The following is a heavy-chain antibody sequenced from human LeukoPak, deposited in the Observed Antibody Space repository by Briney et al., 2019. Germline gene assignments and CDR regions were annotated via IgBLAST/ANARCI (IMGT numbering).Heavy chain of an antibody. D-gene: IGHD2-2*01. Sequence: GGSLRLSCAASGFTFSSYGMSWVRQAPGKGLEWVSAISGSGGSTYYADSVKGRFTISRDNSKNTLYLQMNSLRGEDTAVYYCAKVFWGIVVVPAAIRDYWGQGTLVTVSS. J-gene: IGHJ4*02. CDR3: AKVFWGIVVVPAAIRDY. V-gene: IGHV3-23*01. CDR2: ISGSGGST. CDR1: GFTFSSYG.